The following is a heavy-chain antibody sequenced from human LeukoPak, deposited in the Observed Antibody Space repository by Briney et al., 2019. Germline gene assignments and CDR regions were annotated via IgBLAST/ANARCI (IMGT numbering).Heavy chain of an antibody. V-gene: IGHV4-59*12. CDR2: IYYSGST. D-gene: IGHD2-2*02. J-gene: IGHJ4*02. Sequence: PSETLSLTCTVSGGPISSYYWSWIRQPPGKGLEWIGYIYYSGSTNYNPSLKSRVTISVDTSKNQFSLKLSSVTAADTAVYYCAREDIQYQLLYGWGPHFDYWGQGTLVTVSS. CDR1: GGPISSYY. CDR3: AREDIQYQLLYGWGPHFDY.